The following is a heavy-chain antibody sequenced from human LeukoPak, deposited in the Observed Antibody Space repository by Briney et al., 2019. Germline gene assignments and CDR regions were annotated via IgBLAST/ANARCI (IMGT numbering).Heavy chain of an antibody. CDR1: GGSFSGYY. D-gene: IGHD4-17*01. J-gene: IGHJ4*02. V-gene: IGHV3-7*01. CDR2: IKQDGSEK. Sequence: ETLSLTCAVYGGSFSGYYWSWIRQPPGKGLEWVANIKQDGSEKYYVDSVKGRFTISRDNSKNTLYLQMNSLRAEDTAVYYCARDSLLLNDYGDYGLFDYWGQGTLVTVSS. CDR3: ARDSLLLNDYGDYGLFDY.